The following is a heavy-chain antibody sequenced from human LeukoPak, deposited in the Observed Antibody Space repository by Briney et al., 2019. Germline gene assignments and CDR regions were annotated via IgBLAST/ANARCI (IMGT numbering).Heavy chain of an antibody. V-gene: IGHV3-30*04. CDR3: AREMATTRSFDY. D-gene: IGHD5-24*01. CDR2: ISYDGSNK. Sequence: GGSLRLSCAASGFTFSSYAMHWVRQAPGKGLEWVAVISYDGSNKYYADSVKGRFTISRDNSKNTLYLQMNSLGAEDTAVYYCAREMATTRSFDYWGQGTLVTVSS. J-gene: IGHJ4*02. CDR1: GFTFSSYA.